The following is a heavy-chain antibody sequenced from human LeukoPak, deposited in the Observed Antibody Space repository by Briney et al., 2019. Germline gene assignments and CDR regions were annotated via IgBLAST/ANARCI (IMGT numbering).Heavy chain of an antibody. D-gene: IGHD1-26*01. Sequence: PSETLSLTCNVSGGSVSNTGSYCGWIRQPPGKGLEWIGTIYYSGRTYHNPSLKSRVTISVDTSKSHFALKVNSVTAADTGVYYCARLKGSVDYMDVWGKGVTVIVSS. CDR2: IYYSGRT. CDR3: ARLKGSVDYMDV. V-gene: IGHV4-39*02. J-gene: IGHJ6*03. CDR1: GGSVSNTGSY.